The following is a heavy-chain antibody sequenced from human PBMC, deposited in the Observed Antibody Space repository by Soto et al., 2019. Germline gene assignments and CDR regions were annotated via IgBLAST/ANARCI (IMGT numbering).Heavy chain of an antibody. J-gene: IGHJ4*02. CDR1: GFTFSSYG. CDR3: ARGGRRGYSYGPLDY. D-gene: IGHD5-18*01. V-gene: IGHV3-33*01. Sequence: QVQLVESGGGVVQPGRSLRLSCAASGFTFSSYGMHWVRQAPGKGLEWVAVIWYDGSNKYYADSVKGRFTISRDNSKNSRYLQMNSLRGEDTAVYYCARGGRRGYSYGPLDYGGQGTLVTVSS. CDR2: IWYDGSNK.